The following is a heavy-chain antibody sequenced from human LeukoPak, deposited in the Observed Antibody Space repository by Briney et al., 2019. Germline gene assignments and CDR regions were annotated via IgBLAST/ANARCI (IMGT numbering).Heavy chain of an antibody. Sequence: GGSLRLSCAASGFTFSSYSMNWVRQAPGEGLEWVSSISSSSSYIYYADSVKGRFTISRDNAKNSLYLQMNSLRAEDTAVYYCARGGGRGGPFDYWGQGTLVTVSS. CDR1: GFTFSSYS. CDR3: ARGGGRGGPFDY. D-gene: IGHD3-16*01. J-gene: IGHJ4*02. V-gene: IGHV3-21*01. CDR2: ISSSSSYI.